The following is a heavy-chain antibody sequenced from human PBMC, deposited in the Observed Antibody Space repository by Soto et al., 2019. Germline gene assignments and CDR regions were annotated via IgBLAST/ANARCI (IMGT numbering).Heavy chain of an antibody. J-gene: IGHJ6*02. V-gene: IGHV4-39*01. CDR2: IYYSGST. CDR3: ASVEPYYYGMDV. Sequence: SETLSLTCTVSGGSISSSSYYWGWIRQPPGKGLEWIGSIYYSGSTYYNPSLKSRVTISVDTSKNQFSLKLSSVTAADTAVYYCASVEPYYYGMDVWGQGTTVTVSS. D-gene: IGHD1-1*01. CDR1: GGSISSSSYY.